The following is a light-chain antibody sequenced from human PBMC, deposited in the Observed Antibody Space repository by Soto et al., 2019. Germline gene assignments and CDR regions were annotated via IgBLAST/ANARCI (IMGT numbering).Light chain of an antibody. V-gene: IGLV2-23*01. J-gene: IGLJ2*01. CDR2: QGS. CDR1: SGDVGRYNL. CDR3: CSYAGSSTLV. Sequence: QSALTQPASVSGSPGQSITISCTGTSGDVGRYNLVSWYQQYPGRVPKLMIYQGSKRPSGISDRFSGSTSGNTASLTISGLQAEDEADYYCCSYAGSSTLVFGGGTKLTVL.